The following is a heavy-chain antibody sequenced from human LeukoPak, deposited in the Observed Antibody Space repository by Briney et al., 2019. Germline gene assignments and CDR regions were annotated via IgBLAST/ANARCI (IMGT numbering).Heavy chain of an antibody. CDR3: TRSDYFDN. Sequence: GGSLRLSCAASGFTFRNPWMHWVRHAPGKGLVWVARIKGDGSSTTYADSVKGRFTISRDNAKNTLYLEMNSLRAEDTAVYYCTRSDYFDNWGQGTLVTVSS. J-gene: IGHJ4*02. CDR2: IKGDGSST. CDR1: GFTFRNPW. V-gene: IGHV3-74*01.